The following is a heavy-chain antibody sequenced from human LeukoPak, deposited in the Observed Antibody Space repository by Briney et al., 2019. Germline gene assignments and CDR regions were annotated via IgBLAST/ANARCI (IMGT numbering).Heavy chain of an antibody. V-gene: IGHV5-51*01. J-gene: IGHJ4*02. Sequence: GASLKISCKASGSSFSSYWIAWVRPMPGKGLEWMGIIYPGDSDTRYSPSFQGQVTISVDKSTSNAYLQWSSLKASDTAVYYCARGSYDSSGPGGYWGQGTLVTVSS. CDR1: GSSFSSYW. CDR3: ARGSYDSSGPGGY. CDR2: IYPGDSDT. D-gene: IGHD3-22*01.